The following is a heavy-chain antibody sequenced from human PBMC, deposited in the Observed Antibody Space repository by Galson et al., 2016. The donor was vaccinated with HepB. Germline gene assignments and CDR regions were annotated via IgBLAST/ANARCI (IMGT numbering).Heavy chain of an antibody. CDR3: AKVLRQSGPDDHFDS. D-gene: IGHD2-15*01. CDR1: GLTFSKYH. J-gene: IGHJ4*02. CDR2: IGSGSSPI. V-gene: IGHV3-48*01. Sequence: SLRLSCAASGLTFSKYHMNWARQAPGKGLEWVSYIGSGSSPISYADSVKGRFTISRDNSKNTVFLQMNSLGPKDTAVYYCAKVLRQSGPDDHFDSWGQGTLVTVSS.